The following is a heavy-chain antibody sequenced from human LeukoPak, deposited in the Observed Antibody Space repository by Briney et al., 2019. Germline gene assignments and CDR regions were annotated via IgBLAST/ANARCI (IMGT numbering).Heavy chain of an antibody. D-gene: IGHD2-8*01. J-gene: IGHJ4*02. CDR2: IKEDGSEK. CDR1: GFSFRSYW. Sequence: GGSLRLSCAAAGFSFRSYWMSWVRQAPGKGLEWVANIKEDGSEKYYVDSVRGRFTISRDNSKNSLYLQMNSLSAEDTAVYYCARNVLWGQGTLVTVSS. V-gene: IGHV3-7*01. CDR3: ARNVL.